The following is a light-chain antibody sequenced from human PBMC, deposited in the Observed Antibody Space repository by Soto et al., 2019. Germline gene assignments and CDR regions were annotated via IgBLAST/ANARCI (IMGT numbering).Light chain of an antibody. CDR1: QAIITS. CDR3: QESYSSPFT. CDR2: DAS. J-gene: IGKJ3*01. V-gene: IGKV1-5*01. Sequence: DIQLTQSPSALSASIGDRVTITCRASQAIITSLAWYQQKPGKAPKLLIYDASVLQTGVPARFSGYASGTDFTLTITSVQPDDFATYYCQESYSSPFTIGPGTRVDVK.